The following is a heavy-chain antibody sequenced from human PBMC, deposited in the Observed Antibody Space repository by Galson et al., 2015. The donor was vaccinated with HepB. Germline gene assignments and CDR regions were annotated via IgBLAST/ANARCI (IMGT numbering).Heavy chain of an antibody. CDR2: ISAYNGDT. CDR1: GYTFTGYY. CDR3: AAPLKKDGTGADAFDI. J-gene: IGHJ3*02. D-gene: IGHD1-14*01. V-gene: IGHV1-18*04. Sequence: SVKVSCKASGYTFTGYYTHWVRQAPGQGLEWMGWISAYNGDTNYAQRFRGRVFMTTDTSTSTAYMELESLKSDDTAVNYCAAPLKKDGTGADAFDIWGQGTVVTVSS.